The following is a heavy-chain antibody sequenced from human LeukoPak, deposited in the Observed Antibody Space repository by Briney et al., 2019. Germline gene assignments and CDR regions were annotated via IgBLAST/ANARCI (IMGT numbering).Heavy chain of an antibody. V-gene: IGHV4-59*11. D-gene: IGHD2-2*01. CDR1: GGSISSHY. J-gene: IGHJ5*02. CDR3: AREVVPAAEGWFDP. Sequence: SETLSLTCTVSGGSISSHYWSWIRQPPGKGLEWVGYVYYSGSTIYNPSLKSRVTISVDTSKNQFSLKLSSVTAADTAVYYCAREVVPAAEGWFDPWGRGTLVTVSS. CDR2: VYYSGST.